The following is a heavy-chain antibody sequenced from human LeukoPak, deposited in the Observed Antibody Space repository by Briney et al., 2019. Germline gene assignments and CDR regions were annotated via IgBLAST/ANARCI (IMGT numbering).Heavy chain of an antibody. Sequence: PGGSLRLSCAASGFTFSSYAMSWVRQAPGKGLEGVSAISGSGGSTYYADSVEGRFTISRDNSKNTLYLQMNSLRAEDTAVYYCAKGYDFWSGYYTGDAFDIWGQGTMVTVSS. CDR3: AKGYDFWSGYYTGDAFDI. CDR2: ISGSGGST. CDR1: GFTFSSYA. V-gene: IGHV3-23*01. J-gene: IGHJ3*02. D-gene: IGHD3-3*01.